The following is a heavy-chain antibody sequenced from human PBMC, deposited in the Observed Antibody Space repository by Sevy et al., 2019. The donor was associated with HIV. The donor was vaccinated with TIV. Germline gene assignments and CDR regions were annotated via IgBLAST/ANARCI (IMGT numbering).Heavy chain of an antibody. CDR1: GFNFSING. D-gene: IGHD4-17*01. Sequence: GGSLRLSCAASGFNFSINGMHWVRQAPGKGLEWVALIWYDGTNKYYRDSVKGRFTISRDNSKNTLFLQMNSLRAEDTALYYCVRGRDYGNFDFWGQGTLVTVSS. CDR2: IWYDGTNK. V-gene: IGHV3-33*01. CDR3: VRGRDYGNFDF. J-gene: IGHJ4*02.